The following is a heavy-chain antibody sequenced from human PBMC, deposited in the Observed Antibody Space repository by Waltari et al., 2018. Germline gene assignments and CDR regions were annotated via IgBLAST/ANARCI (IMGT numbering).Heavy chain of an antibody. V-gene: IGHV3-30*04. CDR1: GFTFGSYA. J-gene: IGHJ3*02. D-gene: IGHD2-2*02. Sequence: QVHLVESGGGVVQPGTSLRLSCPASGFTFGSYALHCVRQAPGKGLEWVGLISYDGSKKYYADSVKGRFTISRDDSKNTVFLQMSSLRHDDTAVYFCARTVVPASILITFNIWGQGTLVTVSS. CDR3: ARTVVPASILITFNI. CDR2: ISYDGSKK.